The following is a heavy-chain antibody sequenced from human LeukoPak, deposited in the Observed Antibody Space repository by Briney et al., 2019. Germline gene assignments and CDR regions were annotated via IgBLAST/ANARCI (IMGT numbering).Heavy chain of an antibody. CDR2: IGTAGDT. V-gene: IGHV3-13*01. J-gene: IGHJ4*02. Sequence: GGSLTLSCAASGFTFSSYDMPWVRQATGKGLEWVSAIGTAGDTYYPGSVKGRFTISRENAKNSLYLQMNSLRAGDTAVYYCARGLDFWSGYYTGAWGQGTLVTVSS. D-gene: IGHD3-3*01. CDR3: ARGLDFWSGYYTGA. CDR1: GFTFSSYD.